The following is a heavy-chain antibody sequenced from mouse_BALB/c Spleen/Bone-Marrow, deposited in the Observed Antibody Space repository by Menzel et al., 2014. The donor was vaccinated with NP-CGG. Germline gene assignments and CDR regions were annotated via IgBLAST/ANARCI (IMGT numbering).Heavy chain of an antibody. V-gene: IGHV3-2*02. CDR3: AREGLPTVVDYFYY. CDR1: GYSITSDYA. CDR2: ISYSGST. J-gene: IGHJ2*01. Sequence: VQLQQSVPALVTPSQSLSLPCTVTGYSITSDYAWNWIRQFPGNKLEWVGYISYSGSTSYNPSLKSRISITRDTSKNQFFLQLNSVTTEDTATYYCAREGLPTVVDYFYYCGQATTLTVSS. D-gene: IGHD1-1*01.